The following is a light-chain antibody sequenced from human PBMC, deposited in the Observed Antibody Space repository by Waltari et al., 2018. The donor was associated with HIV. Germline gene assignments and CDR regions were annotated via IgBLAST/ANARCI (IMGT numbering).Light chain of an antibody. J-gene: IGLJ2*01. CDR3: GTWDSSLSAVV. V-gene: IGLV1-51*01. CDR1: SSNIGNNY. Sequence: QSVLTQPPSVSAAPGQKVTISCSGSSSNIGNNYVSWYQQLPGTAPKLLIYENKNRPSGIPDRFSGSKSGTSATLGITGLQTGDEADYYCGTWDSSLSAVVFGGGTKLTVL. CDR2: ENK.